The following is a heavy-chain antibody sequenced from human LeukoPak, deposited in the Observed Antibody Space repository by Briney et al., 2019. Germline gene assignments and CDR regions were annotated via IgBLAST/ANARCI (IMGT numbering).Heavy chain of an antibody. CDR3: ASTRGYSSSSGYYYYGMDV. CDR2: ISAYNGNT. D-gene: IGHD6-6*01. V-gene: IGHV1-18*01. CDR1: GYTFTSYG. Sequence: ASVTVSCKASGYTFTSYGISWVRQAPGQGLEGMGWISAYNGNTNYAQKLQGRVTMTTDTSTSTAYMELRSLRSDDTAVYYCASTRGYSSSSGYYYYGMDVWGQGTTVTVSS. J-gene: IGHJ6*02.